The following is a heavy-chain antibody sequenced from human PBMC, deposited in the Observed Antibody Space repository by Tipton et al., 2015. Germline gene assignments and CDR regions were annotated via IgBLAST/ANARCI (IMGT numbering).Heavy chain of an antibody. CDR2: ISYDGRKK. J-gene: IGHJ4*02. CDR3: VNDLHTVALD. D-gene: IGHD4-23*01. V-gene: IGHV3-30*18. CDR1: GFTFSSYG. Sequence: SLRLSCAASGFTFSSYGMHWVRQAPGKGLEWVADISYDGRKKYYVDPVKGRFIISRDDSKNTLYLQMNSLRAEDTAVYYCVNDLHTVALDWGQGTLVTVSS.